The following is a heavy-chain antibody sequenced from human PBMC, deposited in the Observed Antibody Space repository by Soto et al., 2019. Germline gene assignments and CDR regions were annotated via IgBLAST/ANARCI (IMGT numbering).Heavy chain of an antibody. V-gene: IGHV3-7*05. CDR3: ARAHATIRGYCGGDCYPTNFDY. Sequence: GGSLRLSCAASGFTFSSYWMSWVRQAPGKGLEWVANIKQDGSEKYYVDSVKGRFTISRDNAKNSLYLQMNSLRAEDTAVYYCARAHATIRGYCGGDCYPTNFDYWGQGTLVTVSS. D-gene: IGHD2-21*02. J-gene: IGHJ4*02. CDR2: IKQDGSEK. CDR1: GFTFSSYW.